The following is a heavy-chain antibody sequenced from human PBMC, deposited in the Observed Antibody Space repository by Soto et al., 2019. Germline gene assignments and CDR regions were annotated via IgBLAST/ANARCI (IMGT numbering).Heavy chain of an antibody. D-gene: IGHD1-1*01. CDR2: IGADNGDT. CDR3: ARDWKGAEGFDP. V-gene: IGHV1-18*01. CDR1: GYTFSTYG. J-gene: IGHJ5*02. Sequence: QVQLVQSGAEVKKPGASVKVSCKASGYTFSTYGFSWVRQAPGQGLEWMGWIGADNGDTNYAQNFQGRVTMTTDTSTTTSYMELRSRTSDDTAVYFWARDWKGAEGFDPWGQGTLVTVSS.